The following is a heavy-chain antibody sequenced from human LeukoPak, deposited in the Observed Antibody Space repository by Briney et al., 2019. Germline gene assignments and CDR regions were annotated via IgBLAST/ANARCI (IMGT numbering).Heavy chain of an antibody. V-gene: IGHV4-38-2*02. Sequence: PSETLSLTCTVSGYSISSGYYWGWIRQPPGKGLEWIGSIYHSGSTYYNPSLKSRVTISVDTSKNQFSLKLSSVTAADTAVYYCARVPRTPRTSYFWSGHYPDYYMDVWGKGTTVTVSS. CDR1: GYSISSGYY. CDR2: IYHSGST. J-gene: IGHJ6*03. CDR3: ARVPRTPRTSYFWSGHYPDYYMDV. D-gene: IGHD3-3*01.